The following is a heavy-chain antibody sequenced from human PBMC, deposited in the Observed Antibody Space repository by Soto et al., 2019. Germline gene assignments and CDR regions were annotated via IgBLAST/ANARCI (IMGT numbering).Heavy chain of an antibody. V-gene: IGHV3-48*03. Sequence: PGGSLRLCCAASGFTFSSYEMNWVRQAPGKGLEWVSYISSSGSTIYYADSVKGRFTISRDNAKNSLYLQMNSLRAEDTAVYYCASSDCSGGSCYLPDAFDIWGQGTMVTVSS. CDR3: ASSDCSGGSCYLPDAFDI. CDR1: GFTFSSYE. D-gene: IGHD2-15*01. CDR2: ISSSGSTI. J-gene: IGHJ3*02.